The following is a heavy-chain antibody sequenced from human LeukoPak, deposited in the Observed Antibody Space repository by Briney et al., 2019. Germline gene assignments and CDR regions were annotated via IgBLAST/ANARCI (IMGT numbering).Heavy chain of an antibody. V-gene: IGHV3-7*01. CDR2: IKQDGSDK. CDR3: TRSAFCSSGTCYAGTWFDP. J-gene: IGHJ5*02. CDR1: GFTFSTYW. D-gene: IGHD2-2*01. Sequence: PGGSLRLSCAASGFTFSTYWMSWVRQAPGKGLEWVANIKQDGSDKSYVDSVKGRFSISRDNAKNTLYLQMSSLRAEDTAVYYCTRSAFCSSGTCYAGTWFDPWGQGTLVTVST.